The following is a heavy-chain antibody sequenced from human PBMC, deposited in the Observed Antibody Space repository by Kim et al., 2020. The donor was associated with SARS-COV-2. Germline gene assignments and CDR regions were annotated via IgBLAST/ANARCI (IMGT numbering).Heavy chain of an antibody. D-gene: IGHD6-19*01. J-gene: IGHJ4*02. Sequence: GGSLRLSCAASGFTFSDYYMSWIRQAPGKGLEWVSYISSSSSYTNYADSVKGRFTISRDNAKNSLYLQMNSLRAEDTAVYYCAISSGWYYFDYWGQGTLVTVSS. CDR3: AISSGWYYFDY. CDR1: GFTFSDYY. CDR2: ISSSSSYT. V-gene: IGHV3-11*03.